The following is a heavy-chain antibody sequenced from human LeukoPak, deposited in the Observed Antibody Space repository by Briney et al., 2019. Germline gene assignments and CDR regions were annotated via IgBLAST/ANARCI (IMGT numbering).Heavy chain of an antibody. CDR1: GFTFTTYW. CDR3: ARPLLYYYGSETYFWFDP. Sequence: GGSLRLSCAASGFTFTTYWVVWVRQAPGKGLEGVANIKQDGSEQYYVDSVKGRFTISRDNAKNSLSLQMNSLRAEDTAVYYCARPLLYYYGSETYFWFDPWGQGTLVTVSS. CDR2: IKQDGSEQ. J-gene: IGHJ5*02. V-gene: IGHV3-7*01. D-gene: IGHD3-10*01.